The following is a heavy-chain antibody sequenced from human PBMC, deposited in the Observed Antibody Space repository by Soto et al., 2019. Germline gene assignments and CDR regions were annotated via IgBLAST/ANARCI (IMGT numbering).Heavy chain of an antibody. V-gene: IGHV1-58*01. J-gene: IGHJ6*02. D-gene: IGHD6-6*01. CDR1: GFTFTSSA. CDR3: AAASSEPVGYYYGMDV. CDR2: IVVGSGNT. Sequence: SVKVSCKASGFTFTSSAVQWVRQARGQRPEWIGWIVVGSGNTNYAQKFQERVTITRDMSTSTAYMELSSLRSEDTAVYYCAAASSEPVGYYYGMDVWGQGTTVTVSS.